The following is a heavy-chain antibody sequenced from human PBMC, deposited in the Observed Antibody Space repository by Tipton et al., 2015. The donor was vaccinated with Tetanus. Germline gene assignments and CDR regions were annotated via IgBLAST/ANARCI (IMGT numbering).Heavy chain of an antibody. Sequence: TLSLTCAVYGGSFSGYYWSWIRQPPGKGLEWIGEINHSGSTNYNPSLKSRVTISVDTSKNQFSLKLSSVTAADTAVYYCVPAEYYYDSSGYYYNWFDPWGQGTLVTVSS. V-gene: IGHV4-34*01. CDR3: VPAEYYYDSSGYYYNWFDP. D-gene: IGHD3-22*01. CDR2: INHSGST. J-gene: IGHJ5*02. CDR1: GGSFSGYY.